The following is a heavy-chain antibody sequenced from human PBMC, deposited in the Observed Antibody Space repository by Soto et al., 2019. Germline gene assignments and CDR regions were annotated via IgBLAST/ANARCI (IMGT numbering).Heavy chain of an antibody. CDR2: IYWDDSK. V-gene: IGHV2-5*02. Sequence: QITLKESGPPLVKPTQTLTLTCTFSGFSLTTDRVGVGWIRQPPGEALEWLAVIYWDDSKTYRPSLESRLTITKDTSNNQVALTLTNMDSLDTATYYCAPAYGGRSLYWGQGTLVTVSS. D-gene: IGHD1-26*01. J-gene: IGHJ4*02. CDR1: GFSLTTDRVG. CDR3: APAYGGRSLY.